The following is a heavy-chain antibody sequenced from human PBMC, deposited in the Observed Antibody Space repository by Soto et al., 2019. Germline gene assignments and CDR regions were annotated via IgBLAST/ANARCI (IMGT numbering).Heavy chain of an antibody. J-gene: IGHJ3*02. Sequence: PGGSLRLSCAASGFTVSSNYMSWVRQAPGKGLEWVSVIYSGGSTYYADSVKGRFTISRDNSKNTLYLQMNSLRAEDTAVYYCARVGSSDIWGGYYRDAFDIWGQGTMVTVSS. D-gene: IGHD3-3*01. V-gene: IGHV3-53*01. CDR1: GFTVSSNY. CDR3: ARVGSSDIWGGYYRDAFDI. CDR2: IYSGGST.